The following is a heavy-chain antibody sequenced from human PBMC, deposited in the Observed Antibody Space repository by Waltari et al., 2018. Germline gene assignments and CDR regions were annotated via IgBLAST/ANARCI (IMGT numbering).Heavy chain of an antibody. CDR3: AREVVPPARVVVNWFDP. J-gene: IGHJ5*02. V-gene: IGHV7-4-1*02. Sequence: QVQLVQSGSELKKPGASVKVSCPASGYGFPHYAINWIRQAPGQGLELMGWINTNTRNPVYVQGFTGRFVFSLDTSVNTAYLQINSLKAEDTAVYFCAREVVPPARVVVNWFDPWGQGTLVTVSS. CDR2: INTNTRNP. CDR1: GYGFPHYA. D-gene: IGHD2-2*01.